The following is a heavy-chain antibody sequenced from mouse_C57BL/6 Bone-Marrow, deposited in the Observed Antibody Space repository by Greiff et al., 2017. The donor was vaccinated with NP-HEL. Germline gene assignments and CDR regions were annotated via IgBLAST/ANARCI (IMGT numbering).Heavy chain of an antibody. CDR3: ARPTAVSTRITPEVDY. CDR1: GFTFSSYG. V-gene: IGHV5-6*01. CDR2: ISSGGSYT. D-gene: IGHD2-4*01. Sequence: EVQGVESGGDLVKPGGSLKLSCAASGFTFSSYGMSWVRQTPDKRLEWVATISSGGSYTYYPDSVQGRFTISRDNAKNTLYLQMSSLKSEDTAMYYCARPTAVSTRITPEVDYWGQGTTLTVSS. J-gene: IGHJ2*01.